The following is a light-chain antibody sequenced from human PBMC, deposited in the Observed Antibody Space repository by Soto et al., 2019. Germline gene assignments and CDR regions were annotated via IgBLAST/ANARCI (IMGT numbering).Light chain of an antibody. J-gene: IGKJ4*01. CDR3: QKHNGAPLT. Sequence: DIQMTQSPSSLSASVGDRVTITCRASQDIGTYLSWYQQKPGKVPKLLIYTSSTLQSGVPSRFSGSGYGTDFTLTITSLQPYDVATYYCQKHNGAPLTFGGGTKVEIK. CDR1: QDIGTY. CDR2: TSS. V-gene: IGKV1-27*01.